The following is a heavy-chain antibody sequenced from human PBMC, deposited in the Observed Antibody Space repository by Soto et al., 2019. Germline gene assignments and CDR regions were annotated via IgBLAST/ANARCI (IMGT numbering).Heavy chain of an antibody. D-gene: IGHD5-12*01. V-gene: IGHV1-69*08. CDR2: IIPILGIA. CDR1: GGTFSSYT. Sequence: QVQLVQSGAEVKKPGSSVKVCCKASGGTFSSYTISWVRQAPGQGLEWMGRIIPILGIANYAQKFQGRVTITADKSTSTAYMELSSLRSEDTAVYYYAREGSGYSGYDHFDYWGQGTLVTVSS. J-gene: IGHJ4*02. CDR3: AREGSGYSGYDHFDY.